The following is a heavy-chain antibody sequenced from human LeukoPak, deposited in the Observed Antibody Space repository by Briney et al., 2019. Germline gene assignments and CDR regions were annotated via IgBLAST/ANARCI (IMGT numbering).Heavy chain of an antibody. CDR3: AKRVPYRSGFDY. CDR1: GFTFSSYG. D-gene: IGHD1-14*01. V-gene: IGHV3-30*02. CDR2: IRYDGSNK. J-gene: IGHJ4*02. Sequence: GGSLRLSCAASGFTFSSYGMHWVRQAPGKGLERVAFIRYDGSNKYYADSVKGRFTISRDNSKNTLYLQMNSLRAEDTAVYYCAKRVPYRSGFDYWGQGTLVTVSS.